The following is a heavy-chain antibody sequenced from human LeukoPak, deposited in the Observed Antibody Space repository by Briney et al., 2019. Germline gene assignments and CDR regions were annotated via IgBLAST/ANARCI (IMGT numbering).Heavy chain of an antibody. CDR3: ARSMTVAGYY. Sequence: SETLSLTCTVSGGSISSGSYYWSWIRQPAGKGLEWIGRIYTSGSTNYNPSLKSRVTISVDTSKNQFSLKLSSVTAADTAVHYCARSMTVAGYYWGQGILVTVSS. V-gene: IGHV4-61*02. CDR2: IYTSGST. D-gene: IGHD6-19*01. J-gene: IGHJ4*02. CDR1: GGSISSGSYY.